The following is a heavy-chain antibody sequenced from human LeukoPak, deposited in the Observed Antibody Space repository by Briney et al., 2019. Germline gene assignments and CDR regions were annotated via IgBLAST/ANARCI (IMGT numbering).Heavy chain of an antibody. CDR2: INHSGST. V-gene: IGHV4-34*01. J-gene: IGHJ2*01. CDR1: GGSFSGYS. D-gene: IGHD3-10*01. CDR3: ATRRYGSGMWYFDL. Sequence: SETLSLTCAVYGGSFSGYSWSWIRQPPGKGLEWIGEINHSGSTNYNPSLKSRVTISVDTSKNQFSLKLSSVTAADTAVYYCATRRYGSGMWYFDLWGRGTLVTVSS.